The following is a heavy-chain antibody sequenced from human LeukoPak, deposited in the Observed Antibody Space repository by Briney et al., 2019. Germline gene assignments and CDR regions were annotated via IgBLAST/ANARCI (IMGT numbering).Heavy chain of an antibody. CDR1: GGSFSGYY. V-gene: IGHV4-34*01. Sequence: SETLSLTCAVYGGSFSGYYWSRIRQPPGKGLEWIGEINHSGSTNYNPSLKSRVTISVDTSKNQFSLKLSSVTAADTAVYYCARREVYYYYYYMDVWGKGTTVTVSS. CDR2: INHSGST. CDR3: ARREVYYYYYYMDV. J-gene: IGHJ6*03.